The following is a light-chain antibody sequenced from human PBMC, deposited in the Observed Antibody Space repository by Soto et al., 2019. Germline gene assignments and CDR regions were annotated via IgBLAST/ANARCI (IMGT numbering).Light chain of an antibody. CDR1: SSDIGGNDY. CDR3: VSFTTSRSYG. J-gene: IGLJ1*01. Sequence: QSALTQPASVSDSPGQSITISCTGTSSDIGGNDYVSWYRQYPGEAPKLIIYDVANRPSGVSNRFSGSKSGNTASLIISGLQAEDESDYYCVSFTTSRSYGFGTGTKVTVL. V-gene: IGLV2-14*03. CDR2: DVA.